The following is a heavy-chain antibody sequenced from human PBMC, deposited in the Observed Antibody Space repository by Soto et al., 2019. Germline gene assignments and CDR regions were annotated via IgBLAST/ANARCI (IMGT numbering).Heavy chain of an antibody. J-gene: IGHJ4*02. CDR3: AREGDYFAVDF. CDR2: ISSSSSII. D-gene: IGHD4-17*01. Sequence: GGSLRLSCAASGFTFSSYSMNWVRQAPGKGLEWLSYISSSSSIIYYADSVKGRFTIFRDNAKNSLYLQMNSLRAEDTAVYYCAREGDYFAVDFWGQGTLVTVSS. V-gene: IGHV3-48*01. CDR1: GFTFSSYS.